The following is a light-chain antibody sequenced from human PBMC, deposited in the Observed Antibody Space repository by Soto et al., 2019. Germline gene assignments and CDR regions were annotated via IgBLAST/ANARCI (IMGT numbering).Light chain of an antibody. V-gene: IGLV2-14*01. CDR1: SSDVGGYNY. CDR2: DVS. Sequence: QSALTQPASVSGSPGQSITISCTGTSSDVGGYNYVSWYQQHPGKAPNLMIYDVSNRPSGVSNRFSGSKSANKASLTISGLQAEDEDDDYCSSYTSSSTLLYVFGTGTKLTVL. CDR3: SSYTSSSTLLYV. J-gene: IGLJ1*01.